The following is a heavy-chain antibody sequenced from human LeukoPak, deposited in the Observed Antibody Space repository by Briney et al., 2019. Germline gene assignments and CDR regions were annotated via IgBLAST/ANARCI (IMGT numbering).Heavy chain of an antibody. Sequence: PGRSLRLSCAASGFTFSSYAMHWVRQAPGKGLEWVAVISYDGRNIHYPDSVKGRFTTSRDISTDTLWLQMDSLRTEDTAVYYCAKGPLRGTAAAIDYWGQGTLVTVSS. CDR1: GFTFSSYA. CDR2: ISYDGRNI. CDR3: AKGPLRGTAAAIDY. J-gene: IGHJ4*02. D-gene: IGHD2-2*01. V-gene: IGHV3-30*04.